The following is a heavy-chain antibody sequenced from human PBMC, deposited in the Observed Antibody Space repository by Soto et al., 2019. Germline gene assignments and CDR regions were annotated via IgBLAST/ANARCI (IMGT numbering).Heavy chain of an antibody. D-gene: IGHD4-4*01. CDR2: IYPGDSDT. V-gene: IGHV5-51*01. J-gene: IGHJ6*02. Sequence: GEPLSFCCRDSGYSFTSYWIGWVRQRPGKCLDGMGIIYPGDSDTRYSPSFQGQVTISADKSISTAYLQWSSLKASDTAMYYCARHEASTVTPEAGPNDLCGMDVWGQGTTVTVSS. CDR1: GYSFTSYW. CDR3: ARHEASTVTPEAGPNDLCGMDV.